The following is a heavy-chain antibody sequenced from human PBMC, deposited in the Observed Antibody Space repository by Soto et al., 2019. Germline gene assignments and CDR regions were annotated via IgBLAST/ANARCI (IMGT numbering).Heavy chain of an antibody. D-gene: IGHD3-16*01. CDR3: ARAGTLSSEKGSYDDY. CDR1: SGSISSSNL. CDR2: IYHSGST. V-gene: IGHV4-4*02. J-gene: IGHJ4*02. Sequence: QVQLQESGPGLVKPSGTLSLTCVVSSGSISSSNLWSWVRQPPGKGLEWIGEIYHSGSTNYNPSLKSRVTISVAKSKNQFSLNLSSVTAADTAVYHCARAGTLSSEKGSYDDYWGQGTLVTVSS.